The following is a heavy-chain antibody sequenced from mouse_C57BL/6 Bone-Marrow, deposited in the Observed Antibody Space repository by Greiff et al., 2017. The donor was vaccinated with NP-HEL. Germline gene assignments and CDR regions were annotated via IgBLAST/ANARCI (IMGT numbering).Heavy chain of an antibody. J-gene: IGHJ1*03. CDR2: IYPSDSET. V-gene: IGHV1-61*01. D-gene: IGHD3-3*01. CDR3: ARSGTRWYFDV. CDR1: GYTFTSYW. Sequence: VQLQQPGAELVRPGSSVKLSCKASGYTFTSYWMDWVKQRPGHGLEWIGNIYPSDSETHYNQKFKDKATLTVDKSSSTAYMQLSSLTSEDSAVYYCARSGTRWYFDVWGTGTTVTVSS.